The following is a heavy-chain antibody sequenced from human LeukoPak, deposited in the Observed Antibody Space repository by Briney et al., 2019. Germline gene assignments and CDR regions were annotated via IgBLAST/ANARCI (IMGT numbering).Heavy chain of an antibody. D-gene: IGHD2-21*02. J-gene: IGHJ3*02. CDR3: AKTDMSMGAFDI. V-gene: IGHV3-66*01. CDR1: GLIVSNNY. Sequence: PGGSLRLSCAASGLIVSNNYLTWVRQAPGKGLEWVSVIYSGGKGYYSDSVRGRFTISRDISKNMVYLQMDSLRAEGTAVYYCAKTDMSMGAFDIWGQGTMVTVSS. CDR2: IYSGGKG.